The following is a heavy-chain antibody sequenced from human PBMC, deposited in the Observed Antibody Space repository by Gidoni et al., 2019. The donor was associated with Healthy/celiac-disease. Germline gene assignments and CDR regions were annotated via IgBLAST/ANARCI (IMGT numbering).Heavy chain of an antibody. CDR2: INPSGGST. V-gene: IGHV1-46*01. CDR3: EMGYCSGGSCYSYGKDV. CDR1: GYTFPSYY. J-gene: IGHJ6*02. Sequence: QVQLVHSGAEVKNPGASVKVSCKASGYTFPSYYMHWVRQAPGQGLAWMGIINPSGGSTSYEQKLKGRVTMNRETSTSTVYMELSSLRSEDTDVYYCEMGYCSGGSCYSYGKDVWGQGTTVTVSS. D-gene: IGHD2-15*01.